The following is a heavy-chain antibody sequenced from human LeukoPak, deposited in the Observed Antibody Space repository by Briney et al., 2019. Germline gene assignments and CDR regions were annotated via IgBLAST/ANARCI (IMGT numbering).Heavy chain of an antibody. D-gene: IGHD3-10*01. V-gene: IGHV6-1*01. CDR1: RDSVSSNSAA. CDR3: ARSPSRVRGVDYYGMDV. J-gene: IGHJ6*02. CDR2: TYYRSKWYN. Sequence: SQTLSLTCAISRDSVSSNSAAWNWIRQSPSRGLEWLGRTYYRSKWYNDYAVSVKSRITISPDTSKNRFSLQLNSVTPEDTAVYYCARSPSRVRGVDYYGMDVWGQGTTVTVSS.